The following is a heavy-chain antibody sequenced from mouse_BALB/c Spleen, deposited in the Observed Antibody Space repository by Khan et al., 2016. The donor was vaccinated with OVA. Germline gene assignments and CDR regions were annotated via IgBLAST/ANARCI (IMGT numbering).Heavy chain of an antibody. CDR1: DFSLDNYS. CDR2: IWSAGST. V-gene: IGHV2-2*02. D-gene: IGHD2-4*01. J-gene: IGHJ3*01. CDR3: ARRGYDYGRGALFAY. Sequence: QVQLKESGPGLVAPSQSLSITCTVSDFSLDNYSIHWIRQSPGKGLEWLGVIWSAGSTDYNAAFISRLTITKDNSRSQVFFQVNSLQPNDTAIYCCARRGYDYGRGALFAYWGQGTLVTVSA.